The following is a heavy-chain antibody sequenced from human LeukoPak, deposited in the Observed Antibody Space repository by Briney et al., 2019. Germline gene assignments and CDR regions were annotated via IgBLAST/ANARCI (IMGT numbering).Heavy chain of an antibody. D-gene: IGHD2-15*01. CDR3: ARDERPSRRWNYYYYYGMDV. J-gene: IGHJ6*02. V-gene: IGHV4-39*02. CDR1: GGSISSSSYY. CDR2: IYYSGST. Sequence: SETLSLTCTVSGGSISSSSYYWGWIRQPPGKGLEWIGSIYYSGSTYYNPSLKSRVTISVDTSKNQFSLKLSSVTAADTAVYYCARDERPSRRWNYYYYYGMDVWAKGPRSPSP.